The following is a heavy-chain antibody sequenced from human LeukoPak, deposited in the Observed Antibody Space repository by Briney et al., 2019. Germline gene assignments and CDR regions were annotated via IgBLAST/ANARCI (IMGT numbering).Heavy chain of an antibody. D-gene: IGHD3-10*01. CDR2: INHSGST. CDR1: GGSFSGYY. J-gene: IGHJ4*02. CDR3: ACLSPRYRGGY. Sequence: PSETLSLTCAVYGGSFSGYYWSWIRQPPGKGLEWIGEINHSGSTNCNPSLKSRVTISVDTSKNQFSLKLSSVTAADTAVYYCACLSPRYRGGYWGQGTLVTVSS. V-gene: IGHV4-34*01.